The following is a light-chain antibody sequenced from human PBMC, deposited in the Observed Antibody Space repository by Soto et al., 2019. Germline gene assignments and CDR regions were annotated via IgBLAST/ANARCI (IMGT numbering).Light chain of an antibody. CDR1: HGVGKW. CDR2: TTS. CDR3: LQAAQFPLT. Sequence: MTQSRPAVFASVGAGVTITCGAGHGVGKWLAWYQHKPGIAPKLLVYTTSIRQIGVPSRFSGSGYGTDFTLTISGLQPEDFGTYYCLQAAQFPLTFGGGTKVDIK. J-gene: IGKJ4*01. V-gene: IGKV1D-12*01.